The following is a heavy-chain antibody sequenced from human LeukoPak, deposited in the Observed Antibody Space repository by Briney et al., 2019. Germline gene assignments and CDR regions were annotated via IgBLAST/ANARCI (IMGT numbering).Heavy chain of an antibody. CDR3: ASSYCSGGSCYAFDI. D-gene: IGHD2-15*01. V-gene: IGHV4-39*01. CDR1: GGSISSSSYY. CDR2: IYYSGST. J-gene: IGHJ3*02. Sequence: SETLSLTCTVSGGSISSSSYYWGWIRQPPGKGLEWIGSIYYSGSTYYNPSLKSRVTTSLDTSKNQFSLKLRSVTAADTAVYYCASSYCSGGSCYAFDIWGQGTMVTVSS.